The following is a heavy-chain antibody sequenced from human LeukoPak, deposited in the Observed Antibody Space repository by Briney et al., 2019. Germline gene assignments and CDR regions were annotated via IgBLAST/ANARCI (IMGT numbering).Heavy chain of an antibody. J-gene: IGHJ4*02. V-gene: IGHV3-30*18. CDR1: GFTFSRYG. D-gene: IGHD1-26*01. Sequence: GGSLRLSCAASGFTFSRYGIHWVRQAPGKGLEWVAVISSDGGTDYYADSVKGRFTISRDNSKNTLYLQVNSLRAEDTAVYYCAKGGKWDVTPFDYWGQGTLVTVSS. CDR3: AKGGKWDVTPFDY. CDR2: ISSDGGTD.